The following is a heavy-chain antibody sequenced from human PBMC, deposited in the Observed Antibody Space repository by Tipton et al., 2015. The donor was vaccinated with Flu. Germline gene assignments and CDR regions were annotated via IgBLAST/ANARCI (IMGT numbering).Heavy chain of an antibody. D-gene: IGHD4-23*01. Sequence: GSLRLSCAASGLIFSDFYMSWIRQAPGKGLEWVSYITSSGDAVYYADSVKGRFTISRDNARNSLYLQMNSLRAEDTAVYFCARDFESVLGGHESFDLWGQGTTVTVSS. CDR2: ITSSGDAV. V-gene: IGHV3-11*04. J-gene: IGHJ3*01. CDR3: ARDFESVLGGHESFDL. CDR1: GLIFSDFY.